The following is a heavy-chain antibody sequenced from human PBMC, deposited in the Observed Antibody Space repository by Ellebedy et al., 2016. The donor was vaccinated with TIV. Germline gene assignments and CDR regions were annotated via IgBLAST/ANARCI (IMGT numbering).Heavy chain of an antibody. CDR1: GGTFSSYA. J-gene: IGHJ3*02. CDR3: ARDPRLVVVVAATAFDI. CDR2: ISVYNGDT. D-gene: IGHD2-15*01. V-gene: IGHV1-18*01. Sequence: ASVKVSXXASGGTFSSYAISWVRQAPGQGLEWMGWISVYNGDTSYAQKFQGRVTMTRDTSTSTVYMELSSLRSEDTAVYYCARDPRLVVVVAATAFDIWGQGTMVTVSS.